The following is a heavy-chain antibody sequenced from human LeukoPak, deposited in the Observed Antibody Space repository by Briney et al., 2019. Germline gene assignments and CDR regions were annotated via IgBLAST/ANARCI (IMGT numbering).Heavy chain of an antibody. CDR3: ARETGYNWFDP. J-gene: IGHJ5*02. CDR1: GGSISSGGYS. V-gene: IGHV4-30-2*01. Sequence: SQTLSLTCAVSGGSISSGGYSWSWIRQPPGKGLEWIGYIYHSGSTYYNPSPKSRVTISVDRSKNQFSLKLSSVTAADTAVYYCARETGYNWFDPWGQGTLVTVSS. CDR2: IYHSGST. D-gene: IGHD1-14*01.